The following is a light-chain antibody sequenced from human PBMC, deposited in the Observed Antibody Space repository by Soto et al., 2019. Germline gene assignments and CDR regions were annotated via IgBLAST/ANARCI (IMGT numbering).Light chain of an antibody. Sequence: EIVLTQSPGTLSLSPGERATLSCRASQSVSSSYFAWYQQKPGQAPMLLIYGASSRPTGITDRFSGSGSGTDFTLTISRLEPEDFAVYYCQQYGSSPYTFGQGTKLESK. J-gene: IGKJ2*01. V-gene: IGKV3-20*01. CDR2: GAS. CDR1: QSVSSSY. CDR3: QQYGSSPYT.